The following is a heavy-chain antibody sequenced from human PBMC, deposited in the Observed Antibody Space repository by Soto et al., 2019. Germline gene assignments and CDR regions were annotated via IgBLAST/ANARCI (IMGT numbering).Heavy chain of an antibody. V-gene: IGHV4-38-2*01. CDR2: IYHSGST. CDR3: ARGFINYYDSSGIPSDAFDI. D-gene: IGHD3-22*01. CDR1: GYSISSGYY. J-gene: IGHJ3*02. Sequence: SETLSLTCAVSGYSISSGYYWGWIRQPPAKVLEWIGSIYHSGSTYYNPSLKSRVTISVDTSKNQFSLKLSSVTAADTAVYYCARGFINYYDSSGIPSDAFDIWGQGTMVTVSS.